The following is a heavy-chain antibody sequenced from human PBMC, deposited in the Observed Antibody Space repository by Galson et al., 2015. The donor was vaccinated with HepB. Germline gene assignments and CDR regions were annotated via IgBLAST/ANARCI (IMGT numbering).Heavy chain of an antibody. CDR3: ARVGGWLRNYFDY. V-gene: IGHV3-53*01. CDR2: IYSGGST. D-gene: IGHD5-12*01. Sequence: SLRLSCAASGFTVSSNYMSWVRQAPGKGLEWVSVIYSGGSTYYADSVKGRFTISRDNSKNTLYLQMNSLRAEDTAVYYCARVGGWLRNYFDYWGQGTLVTVSS. CDR1: GFTVSSNY. J-gene: IGHJ4*02.